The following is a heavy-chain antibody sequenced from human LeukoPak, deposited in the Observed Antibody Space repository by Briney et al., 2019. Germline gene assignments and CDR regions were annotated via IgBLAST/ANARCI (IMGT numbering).Heavy chain of an antibody. D-gene: IGHD3-22*01. CDR3: ARGYKTDEKYYYDSSGYYYGGGDAFDI. CDR1: GFTFSSYG. CDR2: ISYDGSNK. J-gene: IGHJ3*02. V-gene: IGHV3-30*03. Sequence: GGSLRLSCAASGFTFSSYGMHWVRQAPGKGLEWVAVISYDGSNKYYADSVKGRFTISRDNSKNTLYLQMNSLRAEDTAVYYCARGYKTDEKYYYDSSGYYYGGGDAFDIWGQGTMVTVSS.